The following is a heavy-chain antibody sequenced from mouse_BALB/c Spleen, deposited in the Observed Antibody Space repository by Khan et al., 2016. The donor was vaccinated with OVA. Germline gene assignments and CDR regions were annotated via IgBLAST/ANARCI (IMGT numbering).Heavy chain of an antibody. CDR3: ARGGAAYYRNDGGAMDY. J-gene: IGHJ4*01. V-gene: IGHV9-4*02. D-gene: IGHD2-14*01. CDR1: GYTFTTAG. CDR2: INTHSGVP. Sequence: QIQLVQSGPELKKPGETVRISCKASGYTFTTAGMQWVQKMPGKGLKWIGWINTHSGVPKYAEDFKGRFVFSLDTSASTAYLQITNRKNEDTATYCCARGGAAYYRNDGGAMDYWGQGTSVTVSS.